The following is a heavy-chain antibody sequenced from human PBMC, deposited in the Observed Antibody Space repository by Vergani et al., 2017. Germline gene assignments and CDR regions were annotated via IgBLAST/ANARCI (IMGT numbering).Heavy chain of an antibody. CDR3: AKHFRGWGIDY. CDR1: GFTLRTYE. D-gene: IGHD3-16*01. CDR2: IKFDGSNQ. J-gene: IGHJ4*02. Sequence: QVQLVESGGGVVKGGGSLRLSCATSGFTLRTYEMQWIRQGPGKGLELVAFIKFDGSNQYYADSATGRFTLSRDFSKNTLYLQMNSLRTDDTATYYCAKHFRGWGIDYWGQGTQVIVSS. V-gene: IGHV3-30*02.